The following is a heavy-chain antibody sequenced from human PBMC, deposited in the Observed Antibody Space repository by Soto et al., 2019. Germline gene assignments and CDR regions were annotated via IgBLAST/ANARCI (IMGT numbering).Heavy chain of an antibody. J-gene: IGHJ4*02. D-gene: IGHD2-15*01. CDR3: AREWSAFDY. Sequence: SETLSLTCTVSGDSFSRYKWSWIRQPPGKGLEYIGYMYSSGYTDYDPSLKSRVTMSLDTSKNQYSLKLTSATAADTAVYYCAREWSAFDYWGQGTLVTVSS. V-gene: IGHV4-59*01. CDR1: GDSFSRYK. CDR2: MYSSGYT.